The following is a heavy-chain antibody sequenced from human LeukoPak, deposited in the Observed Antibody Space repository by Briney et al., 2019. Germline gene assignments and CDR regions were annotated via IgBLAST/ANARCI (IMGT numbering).Heavy chain of an antibody. Sequence: GGSLRLSCAASGFTFSSYSMNWVRQAPGKGLEWVSSISSSSSYIYYADSVKGRFTISRDNAKNSLYLQMNSLGAEDTAVYYCARGYCSGGSCYPYYFDYWGQGTLVTVSS. CDR1: GFTFSSYS. V-gene: IGHV3-21*01. CDR3: ARGYCSGGSCYPYYFDY. J-gene: IGHJ4*02. CDR2: ISSSSSYI. D-gene: IGHD2-15*01.